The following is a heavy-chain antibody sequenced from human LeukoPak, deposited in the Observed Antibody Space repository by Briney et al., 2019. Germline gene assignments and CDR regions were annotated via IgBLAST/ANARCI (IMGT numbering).Heavy chain of an antibody. Sequence: TGGSLRLSCAASGFTFSSYAMSWVRQAPGKGLEWVAFIRYDGSNKYYADSVKGRFTISRDNSKNTLYLQMNSLRAEDTAVYYCAKDTDDFWSGYGDELFDYWGQGTLVTVSS. D-gene: IGHD3-3*01. CDR1: GFTFSSYA. V-gene: IGHV3-30*02. J-gene: IGHJ4*02. CDR2: IRYDGSNK. CDR3: AKDTDDFWSGYGDELFDY.